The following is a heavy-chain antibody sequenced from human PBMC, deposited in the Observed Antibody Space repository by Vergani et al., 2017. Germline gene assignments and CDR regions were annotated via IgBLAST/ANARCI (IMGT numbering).Heavy chain of an antibody. CDR2: ISYDGSNK. V-gene: IGHV3-30*04. CDR3: ARGAEYYFDY. CDR1: GFTFSSYA. J-gene: IGHJ4*02. Sequence: QVQLVESGGGVVQPGRSLRLSCAASGFTFSSYAMHWVRQAPGKGLEWVAVISYDGSNKYYADSVKRRFTISRDNSKNTLYLQMNSLRAEDTAVYYCARGAEYYFDYWGQGTLVTVSS.